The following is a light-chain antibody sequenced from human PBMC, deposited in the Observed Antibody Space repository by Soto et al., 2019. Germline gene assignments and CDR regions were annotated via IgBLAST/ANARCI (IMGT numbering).Light chain of an antibody. CDR1: TSDIGDYNY. J-gene: IGLJ1*01. CDR3: SSYSGTNTLYV. V-gene: IGLV2-8*01. CDR2: EVN. Sequence: QSALTQPLSAAGSPGQSVAISCTGTTSDIGDYNYVSWYQQHPGKAPKLMIYEVNKRPSGVPDRFSGSKSGNTASLTVSGLQTEDEADYFCSSYSGTNTLYVFGTGTKVTVL.